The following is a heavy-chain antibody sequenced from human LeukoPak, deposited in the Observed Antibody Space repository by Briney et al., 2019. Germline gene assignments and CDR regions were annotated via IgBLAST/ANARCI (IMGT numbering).Heavy chain of an antibody. CDR3: AKGPAFYYDSSGSYFDF. V-gene: IGHV3-23*01. J-gene: IGHJ4*02. D-gene: IGHD3-22*01. Sequence: PGWSLRLSCAASGFTFSSYAMSWVRQAPGKGLEWVSASSGSGGSTYYADSVKGRSTISRDNSKNTLYLQMNSLRAEDTAVYYCAKGPAFYYDSSGSYFDFWGQGTLVTVSS. CDR1: GFTFSSYA. CDR2: SSGSGGST.